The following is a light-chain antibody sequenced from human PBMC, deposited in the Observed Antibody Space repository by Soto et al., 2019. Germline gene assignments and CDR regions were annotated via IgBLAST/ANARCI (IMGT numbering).Light chain of an antibody. Sequence: QSALTQPASVSGSPGQSITISCTGTSSDVGGYNYVSWYQQHPGKAPKLMIYDVSNRPSGVSNRFSGSKSGNTASLTISGLQAEDEADYYCSSYTSSSPLFGGATKLTVL. CDR1: SSDVGGYNY. CDR3: SSYTSSSPL. V-gene: IGLV2-14*01. J-gene: IGLJ2*01. CDR2: DVS.